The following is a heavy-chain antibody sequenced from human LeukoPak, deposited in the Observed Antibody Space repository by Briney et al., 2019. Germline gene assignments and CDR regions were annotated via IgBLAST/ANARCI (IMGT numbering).Heavy chain of an antibody. CDR2: INHSGST. V-gene: IGHV4-34*01. D-gene: IGHD2-2*01. CDR3: ARETDVVPAAINYYYYMDV. CDR1: GGSFSGYY. Sequence: ETLSLTCAVYGGSFSGYYWSWIRQPPGKGLEWIGEINHSGSTNYNPSLKSRVTISVDTSKNQFSLKLSSVTAADTAVYYCARETDVVPAAINYYYYMDVWGKGTTVTVSS. J-gene: IGHJ6*03.